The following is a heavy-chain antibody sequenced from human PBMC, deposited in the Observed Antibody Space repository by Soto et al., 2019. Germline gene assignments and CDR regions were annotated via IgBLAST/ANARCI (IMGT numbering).Heavy chain of an antibody. V-gene: IGHV3-53*01. CDR2: IYSGGST. CDR1: GFTVSSNY. Sequence: EVQLVESGGGLIQPGGSLRLSCAASGFTVSSNYMSCVRQAPGKGLEWVSVIYSGGSTYYADSVKGRFTISRDNSKNPLYLQMNSLRAEDTAVDYWARGLICFGELGYWGQGTLVTVSS. CDR3: ARGLICFGELGY. J-gene: IGHJ4*02. D-gene: IGHD3-10*01.